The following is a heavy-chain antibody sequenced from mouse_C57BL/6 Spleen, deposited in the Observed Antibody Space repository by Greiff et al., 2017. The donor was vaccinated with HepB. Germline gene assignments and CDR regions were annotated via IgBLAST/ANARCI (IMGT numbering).Heavy chain of an antibody. CDR1: GYAFSSSW. CDR2: IYPGDGDT. J-gene: IGHJ2*01. V-gene: IGHV1-82*01. D-gene: IGHD1-1*01. CDR3: ARSKYYGSSYYFDY. Sequence: QVQLKQSGPELVKPGASVKISCKASGYAFSSSWMNWVKQRPGKGLEWIGRIYPGDGDTNYNGKFKGKATLTADKSSSTAYMQLSSLTSEDSAVYFCARSKYYGSSYYFDYWGQGTTLTVSS.